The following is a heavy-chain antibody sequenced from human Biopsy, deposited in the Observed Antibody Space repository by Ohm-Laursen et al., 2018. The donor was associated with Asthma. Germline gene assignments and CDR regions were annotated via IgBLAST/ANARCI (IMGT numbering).Heavy chain of an antibody. CDR1: GFTFSSYS. CDR3: ARDGTDMNEAMPKDY. V-gene: IGHV3-21*01. CDR2: ISSSSSYI. D-gene: IGHD2-2*01. J-gene: IGHJ4*02. Sequence: SLRLSCAASGFTFSSYSMNWVRQAPGKGLEWVSSISSSSSYIYYADSVKGRFTISRDNAKNSLYLQMNSLRAEDTAVYYCARDGTDMNEAMPKDYWDQGTLVTVSS.